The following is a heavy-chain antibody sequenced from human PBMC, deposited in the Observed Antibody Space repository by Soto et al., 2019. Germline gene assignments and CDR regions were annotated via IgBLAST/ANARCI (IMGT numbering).Heavy chain of an antibody. Sequence: QTLSLTCSFSGFSISDSRVGVGWIRQPPGKALEWLAFTYWDDDHRFNPSLRSRLTVAKDAAKSLVLLLMTNMDPVDTATYFCAHRRGGYNWDDGYFDYWGQGILVTVSS. J-gene: IGHJ4*02. V-gene: IGHV2-5*02. D-gene: IGHD1-20*01. CDR2: TYWDDDH. CDR3: AHRRGGYNWDDGYFDY. CDR1: GFSISDSRVG.